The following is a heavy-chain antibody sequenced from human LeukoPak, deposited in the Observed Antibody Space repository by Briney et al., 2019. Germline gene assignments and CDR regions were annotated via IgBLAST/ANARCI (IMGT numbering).Heavy chain of an antibody. CDR1: GCTFTSYG. V-gene: IGHV1-18*01. Sequence: ASVKVSCKASGCTFTSYGISWVRQAPGQGLEWMGWISAYNGNTNYAQKLQGRVTMTTDTSTSTAYMELRSLRSDDTAVYYCARGGYYYDSSGYRFDYWGQGTLVTVSS. CDR2: ISAYNGNT. CDR3: ARGGYYYDSSGYRFDY. D-gene: IGHD3-22*01. J-gene: IGHJ4*02.